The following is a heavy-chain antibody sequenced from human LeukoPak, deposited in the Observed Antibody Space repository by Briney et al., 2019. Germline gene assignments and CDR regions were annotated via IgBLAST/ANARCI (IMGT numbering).Heavy chain of an antibody. CDR1: GFTFSNHW. CDR2: ISGDGTST. V-gene: IGHV3-74*01. Sequence: PGRSLRLSCVASGFTFSNHWLHWVCQGPGQGLVWVSRISGDGTSTIYADSVKCQFNFSRDNAKSTMYLQMNCLRAEDTAVYYCARTGNGGDIDIWGQGTMVTVSS. J-gene: IGHJ3*02. CDR3: ARTGNGGDIDI. D-gene: IGHD2-8*01.